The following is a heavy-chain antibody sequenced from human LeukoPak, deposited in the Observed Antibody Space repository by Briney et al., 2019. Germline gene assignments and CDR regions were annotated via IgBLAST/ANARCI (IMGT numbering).Heavy chain of an antibody. Sequence: SETLSLTCTVSGGSISSYYWSWIRQPPGKGLEWIGYIYYSGSTNYNPSLKSRVTISVDTSKNQFSLKLSSVTAADTAVYYCARLARGPDAFDIWGQGTMVTVSS. CDR1: GGSISSYY. CDR2: IYYSGST. CDR3: ARLARGPDAFDI. V-gene: IGHV4-59*08. J-gene: IGHJ3*02. D-gene: IGHD3-10*01.